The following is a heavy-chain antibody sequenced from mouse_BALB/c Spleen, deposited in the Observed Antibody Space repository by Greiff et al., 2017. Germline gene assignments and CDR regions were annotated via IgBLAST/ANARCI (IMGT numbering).Heavy chain of an antibody. V-gene: IGHV1S135*01. CDR1: GYAFTSYN. CDR2: IDPYNGGT. CDR3: ARKDYDYDAAWFAY. Sequence: EVQLQQSGPELVKPGASVKVSCKASGYAFTSYNMYWVKQSHGKSLEWIGYIDPYNGGTSYNQKFKGKATLTVDKSSSTAYMHLNSLTSEDSAVYYCARKDYDYDAAWFAYWGQGTLVTVSA. J-gene: IGHJ3*01. D-gene: IGHD2-4*01.